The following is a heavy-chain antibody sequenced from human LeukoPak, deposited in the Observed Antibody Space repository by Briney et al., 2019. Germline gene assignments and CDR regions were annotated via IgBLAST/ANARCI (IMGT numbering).Heavy chain of an antibody. J-gene: IGHJ4*02. CDR3: AKPHSSGWYYFDS. Sequence: GGSLRLSCAASGFAFSTYSMNWGRQAPGKGLEWISYISGGRSAIYYADSVKGRFTISRDNSQNTLYLQMNSLRAEDTAIYYCAKPHSSGWYYFDSWGLGTLVTVSS. CDR2: ISGGRSAI. CDR1: GFAFSTYS. D-gene: IGHD6-19*01. V-gene: IGHV3-48*01.